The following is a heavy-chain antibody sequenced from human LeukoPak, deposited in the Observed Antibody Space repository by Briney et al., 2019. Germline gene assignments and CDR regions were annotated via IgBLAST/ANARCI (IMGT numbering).Heavy chain of an antibody. CDR3: ARARIAAPLLDY. CDR2: ISDHGKSR. J-gene: IGHJ4*02. CDR1: GFTFSIYA. D-gene: IGHD6-13*01. Sequence: PGGSLRLSCAASGFTFSIYAMTWVRQTPGKGLEWVSYISDHGKSRNYVDSVKGRFTISRDNAKNSLYLQMNSLRVEDTAVYFCARARIAAPLLDYWGQGTLVTVSS. V-gene: IGHV3-48*03.